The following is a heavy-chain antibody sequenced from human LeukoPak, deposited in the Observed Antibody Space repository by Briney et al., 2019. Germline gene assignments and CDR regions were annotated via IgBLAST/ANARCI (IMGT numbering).Heavy chain of an antibody. J-gene: IGHJ3*02. CDR3: AGASAAIFGAFNI. CDR1: GFTFSSYS. V-gene: IGHV3-21*01. D-gene: IGHD3-3*01. Sequence: GGSLRLSCAASGFTFSSYSMNWVRQAPGEGLEWVSSVSSSSRFIYYADSVKGRFTISRDNARNSLYLQMNSLRAEDTAVYYCAGASAAIFGAFNIWGQGTMVTVSS. CDR2: VSSSSRFI.